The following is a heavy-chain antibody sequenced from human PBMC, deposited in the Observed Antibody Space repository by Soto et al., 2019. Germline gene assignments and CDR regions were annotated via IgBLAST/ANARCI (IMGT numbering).Heavy chain of an antibody. CDR2: IDPSDSYT. CDR1: GYSFTSYW. J-gene: IGHJ3*02. Sequence: ESLKISCKGFGYSFTSYWITRVPQMPGKGLEWMGRIDPSDSYTNYSPSFQGHVTISADKSISTAYLQWSSLKASDSAMFYCVRYEGYSGDAFDIWGQGTMVTVSS. V-gene: IGHV5-10-1*01. D-gene: IGHD5-12*01. CDR3: VRYEGYSGDAFDI.